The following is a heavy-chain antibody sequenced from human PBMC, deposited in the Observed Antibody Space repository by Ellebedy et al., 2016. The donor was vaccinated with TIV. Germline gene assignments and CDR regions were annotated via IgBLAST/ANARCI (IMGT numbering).Heavy chain of an antibody. Sequence: GGSLRLSXAGSGFTFGAYAMSWVRQAPGKGLEWVSGYTTSGDSTYYADSVKGRFTIYRDNSKSTLFLQMNSLGVEDTALYYCAKARCSTTSCSLDFWGQGALVTVPS. CDR1: GFTFGAYA. CDR3: AKARCSTTSCSLDF. D-gene: IGHD2-2*01. J-gene: IGHJ4*02. CDR2: YTTSGDST. V-gene: IGHV3-23*01.